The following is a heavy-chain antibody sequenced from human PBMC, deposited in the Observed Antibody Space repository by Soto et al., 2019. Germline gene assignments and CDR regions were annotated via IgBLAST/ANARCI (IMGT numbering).Heavy chain of an antibody. D-gene: IGHD2-8*02. CDR1: GYNFANFW. V-gene: IGHV5-51*01. CDR3: AAGYSTGLDAFDI. CDR2: IFPGDSDT. J-gene: IGHJ3*02. Sequence: GESLKISCKGSGYNFANFWIGRVRQMPGKGLEWMGMIFPGDSDTKNSPSLEGQITMSVDKSDSSAYLQWRSPKASDTAIYYCAAGYSTGLDAFDIWGQGTMVT.